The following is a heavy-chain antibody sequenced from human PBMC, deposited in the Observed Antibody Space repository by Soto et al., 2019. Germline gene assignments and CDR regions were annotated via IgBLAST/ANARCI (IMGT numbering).Heavy chain of an antibody. V-gene: IGHV3-23*01. D-gene: IGHD3-22*01. Sequence: PGGSLRLSCAASGFSFSGYAMGWVRQAPGKGLEWVSTIGDSGAIIFYADSVKGRFTISRDNSKDTLSLQMNSLRAEDTAIYYCAKGGHQYDTNGYYWAFWFDYWGQGALVTVSS. J-gene: IGHJ4*02. CDR2: IGDSGAII. CDR1: GFSFSGYA. CDR3: AKGGHQYDTNGYYWAFWFDY.